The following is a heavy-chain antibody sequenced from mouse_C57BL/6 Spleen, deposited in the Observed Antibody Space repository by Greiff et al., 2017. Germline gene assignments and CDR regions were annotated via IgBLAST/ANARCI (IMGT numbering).Heavy chain of an antibody. CDR2: INPNNGGT. Sequence: EVQLQQSGPELVKPGASVKISCKASGYTFTDYYMNWVKQSPGKSLEWIGDINPNNGGTSYNQKFKGKATLTVDKSSSTAYMELRSLTSEDSAGYYGASRDDDEGYWGQGTTLTVSS. D-gene: IGHD2-4*01. CDR3: ASRDDDEGY. CDR1: GYTFTDYY. J-gene: IGHJ2*01. V-gene: IGHV1-26*01.